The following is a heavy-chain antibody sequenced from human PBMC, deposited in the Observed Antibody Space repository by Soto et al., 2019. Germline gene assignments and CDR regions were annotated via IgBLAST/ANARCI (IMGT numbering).Heavy chain of an antibody. CDR1: GFNFINYG. Sequence: QVQLVESGGGEVQPGRSLRPSCAASGFNFINYGMHWVRQAPDKGLELVAVMSHDGRNIYYEDSVRGRFTIPRDNSKNPLFLQMSSPRAEDTAVYYCAKEGSYCSSASCSAYNWFDPWGQGTLVTVSS. J-gene: IGHJ5*02. CDR3: AKEGSYCSSASCSAYNWFDP. CDR2: MSHDGRNI. D-gene: IGHD2-2*01. V-gene: IGHV3-30*18.